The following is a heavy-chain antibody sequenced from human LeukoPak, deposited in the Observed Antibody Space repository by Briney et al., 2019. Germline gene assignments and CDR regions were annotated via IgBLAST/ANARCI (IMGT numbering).Heavy chain of an antibody. Sequence: GGTLRLSCATSGFTFSSYAMNWVRQVPGKGLEWVSSISGSGGNTYYADSVKGRFTISRDNSKNTLYLEVISLTAEDTAVYYCAKDDAWLRFGEWSQGTLVTVSS. CDR2: ISGSGGNT. D-gene: IGHD3-10*01. V-gene: IGHV3-23*01. CDR1: GFTFSSYA. CDR3: AKDDAWLRFGE. J-gene: IGHJ4*02.